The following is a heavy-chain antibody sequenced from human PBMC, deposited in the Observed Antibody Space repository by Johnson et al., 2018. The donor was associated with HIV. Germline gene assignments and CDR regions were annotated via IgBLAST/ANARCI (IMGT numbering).Heavy chain of an antibody. V-gene: IGHV3-30*02. D-gene: IGHD1-26*01. Sequence: QVQLVESGGGVVQPGGSLRLSCAASGFSFSSYGMYWARQAPDKGLEWVAYIPFHGNQQYYGDSVKGRFTISRDNSRDTLFLEMNSLRVEDTAVYYCAKDMRQWELLDAFDIWGQGTMVTVSS. J-gene: IGHJ3*02. CDR3: AKDMRQWELLDAFDI. CDR1: GFSFSSYG. CDR2: IPFHGNQQ.